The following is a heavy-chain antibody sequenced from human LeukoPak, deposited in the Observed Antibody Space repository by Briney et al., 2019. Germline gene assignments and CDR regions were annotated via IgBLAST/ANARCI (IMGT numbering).Heavy chain of an antibody. CDR3: ARVGKSYYDSSGYAAGVDY. D-gene: IGHD3-22*01. J-gene: IGHJ4*02. CDR2: IYYSGST. Sequence: PSETLSLTCTVSGGSISSYYWSWIRQPPGEGLEWIGDIYYSGSTNYNPSLKSRVTISVDTSKNQFSLKLSSVTAADTAVYYCARVGKSYYDSSGYAAGVDYWGQGTLVTVSS. V-gene: IGHV4-59*01. CDR1: GGSISSYY.